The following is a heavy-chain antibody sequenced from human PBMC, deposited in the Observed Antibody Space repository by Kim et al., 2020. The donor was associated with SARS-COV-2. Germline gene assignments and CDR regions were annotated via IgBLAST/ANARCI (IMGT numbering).Heavy chain of an antibody. J-gene: IGHJ4*02. D-gene: IGHD1-1*01. V-gene: IGHV1-3*01. Sequence: QKFQGRVHINRDTSASTVYMELSSLRSEDTAVYYCARDGTTRNGGYYFDYWGQGALVTVSS. CDR3: ARDGTTRNGGYYFDY.